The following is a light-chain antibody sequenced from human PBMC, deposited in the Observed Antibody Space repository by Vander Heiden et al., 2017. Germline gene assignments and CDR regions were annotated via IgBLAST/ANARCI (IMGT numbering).Light chain of an antibody. CDR2: AVS. V-gene: IGKV1-33*01. CDR3: QQYDSIPHT. J-gene: IGKJ2*01. Sequence: DIQMTQSSSSLSASVGDRVTITCRASQSISNYVNWYQQKPGKAPKLLIYAVSSLERGVPSRFSGSGSATEFSITITSLQPDDIAVYFCQQYDSIPHTFGQGTRLEIK. CDR1: QSISNY.